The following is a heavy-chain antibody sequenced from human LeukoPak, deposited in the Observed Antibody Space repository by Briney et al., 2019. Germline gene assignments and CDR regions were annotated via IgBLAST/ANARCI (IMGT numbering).Heavy chain of an antibody. Sequence: GGSLRLSRAASGFTLSSHWMTWVRQAPGKGLEWVANIIQDASAEYYVASVRGRFTISRDNAKNSIYLQMNSLRVDDTAVYYCARWDIRGTAHQLDYWGQGTLVTVSS. CDR2: IIQDASAE. V-gene: IGHV3-7*01. D-gene: IGHD5-12*01. J-gene: IGHJ4*02. CDR1: GFTLSSHW. CDR3: ARWDIRGTAHQLDY.